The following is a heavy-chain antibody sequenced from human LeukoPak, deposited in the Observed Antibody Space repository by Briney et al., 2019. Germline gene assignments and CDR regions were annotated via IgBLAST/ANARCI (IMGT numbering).Heavy chain of an antibody. Sequence: SETLSLTCAVYGGSFSGYYWSWIRQPPGKGLEWIGEINHSGSTYYNPSLKSRVTISVDTSKNQFSLKLRSVTAADTAVYYCAKDLVGAIYAFDIWGQGTMVTVSS. J-gene: IGHJ3*02. D-gene: IGHD1-26*01. CDR2: INHSGST. CDR3: AKDLVGAIYAFDI. CDR1: GGSFSGYY. V-gene: IGHV4-34*01.